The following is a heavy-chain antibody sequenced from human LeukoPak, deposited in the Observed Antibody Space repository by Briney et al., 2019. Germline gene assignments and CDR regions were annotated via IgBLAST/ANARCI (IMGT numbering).Heavy chain of an antibody. Sequence: GGSLRLSCAASGFTFSSCAMSWVRQAPGKGLEWVAFIRYDGSNRYYADSVKGRFTISRDNSKNTLYLQMNSLRAEDTAVYYCARVKMATIGTGIFDYWGQGTLVTVSS. CDR2: IRYDGSNR. CDR1: GFTFSSCA. CDR3: ARVKMATIGTGIFDY. D-gene: IGHD5-24*01. V-gene: IGHV3-30*02. J-gene: IGHJ4*02.